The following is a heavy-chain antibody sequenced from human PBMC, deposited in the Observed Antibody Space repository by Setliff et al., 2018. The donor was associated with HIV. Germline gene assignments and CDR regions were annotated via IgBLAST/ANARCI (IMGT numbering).Heavy chain of an antibody. D-gene: IGHD6-13*01. J-gene: IGHJ4*02. Sequence: TLSLTCTVSGGSISSDNYYWSWIRQPAGKELEWIGRYYTSGITNYNPSLKSRVSISVDTSKNQFSLRLNSVTAADTALYYCAREERTSWPRVDYWGQGALVTVSS. CDR3: AREERTSWPRVDY. CDR1: GGSISSDNYY. CDR2: YYTSGIT. V-gene: IGHV4-61*02.